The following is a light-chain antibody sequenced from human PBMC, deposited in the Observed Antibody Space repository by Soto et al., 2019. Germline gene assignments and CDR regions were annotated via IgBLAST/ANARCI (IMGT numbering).Light chain of an antibody. CDR1: QSVSTS. CDR2: GAS. CDR3: QQYNNWWT. Sequence: EIVMTQSPATLSVSPGETATLSCRASQSVSTSLAWYQQKPGQAPRLLISGASTRATGVPARFSGSGSETEVTLTISSLQSEDFAVYYCQQYNNWWTFGQGTKVEIK. V-gene: IGKV3-15*01. J-gene: IGKJ1*01.